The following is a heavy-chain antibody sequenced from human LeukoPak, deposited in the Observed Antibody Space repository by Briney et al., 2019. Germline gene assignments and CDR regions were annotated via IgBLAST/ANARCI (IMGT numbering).Heavy chain of an antibody. Sequence: GGSLRLSCAASGFTFSSYAMSWVRQAPGKGLEWVSAISGSGGSTYYADSVKGRFTISGDNSKNTLYLQMNSLRAEDTAVYYCAHLGGVTHYYGMDVWGQGTTVTVSS. CDR3: AHLGGVTHYYGMDV. D-gene: IGHD3-16*01. CDR2: ISGSGGST. J-gene: IGHJ6*02. V-gene: IGHV3-23*01. CDR1: GFTFSSYA.